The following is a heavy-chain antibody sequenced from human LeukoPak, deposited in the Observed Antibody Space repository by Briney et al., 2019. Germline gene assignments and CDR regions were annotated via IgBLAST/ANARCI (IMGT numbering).Heavy chain of an antibody. J-gene: IGHJ4*02. D-gene: IGHD3-22*01. CDR2: VSGSGRVT. Sequence: GGSLRLSCAASGFTFSSYAMSWVRQAPGKGLKWVSSVSGSGRVTYSSDSVKGRFTISRDNSDNTIFLQMNSLRVEDTAVYYCAIGCYYDSSGYCGFDYWGQGTLVTVSS. CDR1: GFTFSSYA. CDR3: AIGCYYDSSGYCGFDY. V-gene: IGHV3-23*01.